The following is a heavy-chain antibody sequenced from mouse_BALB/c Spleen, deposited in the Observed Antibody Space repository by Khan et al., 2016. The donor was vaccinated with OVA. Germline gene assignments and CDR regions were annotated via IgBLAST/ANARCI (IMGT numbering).Heavy chain of an antibody. CDR3: ARSWAMDD. CDR2: ISSLAYSI. Sequence: EVELVESGGGLVQPGGSRKLSCAASGFTFSDYGMAWVRQAPGKGPEWVAFISSLAYSIYYADTVTGRSTISREKSKNTLYLEMSSLRTEDTAMYYCARSWAMDDWGQGTSVTVSS. V-gene: IGHV5-15*02. CDR1: GFTFSDYG. J-gene: IGHJ4*01.